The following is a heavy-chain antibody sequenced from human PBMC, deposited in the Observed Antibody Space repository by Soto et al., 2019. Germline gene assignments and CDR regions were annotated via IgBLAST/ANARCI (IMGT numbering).Heavy chain of an antibody. V-gene: IGHV1-3*01. Sequence: QVQLVQSGAEVKKPGASVKVSCKASGCTFTSYAMHWVRQAPGQRLEWMGWINAGNGNTKYSQKFQGRVTITRHTSESTAYMELSSLRSEDTAVYYCARARRGYSGYDLGYWGQGTLVTVSS. J-gene: IGHJ4*02. D-gene: IGHD5-12*01. CDR1: GCTFTSYA. CDR2: INAGNGNT. CDR3: ARARRGYSGYDLGY.